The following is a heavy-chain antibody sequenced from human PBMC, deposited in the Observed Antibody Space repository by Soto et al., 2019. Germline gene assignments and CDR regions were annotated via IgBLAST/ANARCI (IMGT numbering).Heavy chain of an antibody. CDR2: ISTGGTSI. J-gene: IGHJ4*02. D-gene: IGHD2-8*01. Sequence: GSLILSCTASGFPFYSFEMNWVRQAPGKGLEWISYISTGGTSIFYADSVKGRFTVSRDNAKSSLYLQMNRLRVEDTAVYYGARPRGKADLYLDAWGPGSLDTLSS. CDR3: ARPRGKADLYLDA. CDR1: GFPFYSFE. V-gene: IGHV3-48*03.